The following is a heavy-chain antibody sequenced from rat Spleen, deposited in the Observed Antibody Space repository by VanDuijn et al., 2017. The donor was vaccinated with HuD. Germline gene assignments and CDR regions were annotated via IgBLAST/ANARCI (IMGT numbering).Heavy chain of an antibody. CDR2: IWNGGNT. CDR1: GFSLSSYG. J-gene: IGHJ3*01. V-gene: IGHV2-15*01. D-gene: IGHD1-12*03. Sequence: QVQLKESGPGLVQPSQTLSLTCTVSGFSLSSYGVIWVRQPPGKGLEWIGAIWNGGNTDYNSPLKSRLSISRDTSKSQVLLEMSSLQTEDTAMYFCTRDLYYDAYYHHNWFAYWGQGTLVTVSS. CDR3: TRDLYYDAYYHHNWFAY.